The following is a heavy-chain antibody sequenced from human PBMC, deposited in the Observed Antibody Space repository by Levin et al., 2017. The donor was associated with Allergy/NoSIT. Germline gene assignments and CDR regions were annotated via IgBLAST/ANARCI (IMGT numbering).Heavy chain of an antibody. V-gene: IGHV3-49*03. J-gene: IGHJ6*02. CDR1: GFSFGDYA. D-gene: IGHD3-10*01. Sequence: GGSLRLSCTASGFSFGDYAMSWFRQAPGKGLEWVGFIRSKAYGGTTEYAASVKGRFTISRDDSKSIAYLQMNSLTTEDTAVYYCTIHSGGSGSSQYYYYYGMDVWGQGTTVTVSS. CDR3: TIHSGGSGSSQYYYYYGMDV. CDR2: IRSKAYGGTT.